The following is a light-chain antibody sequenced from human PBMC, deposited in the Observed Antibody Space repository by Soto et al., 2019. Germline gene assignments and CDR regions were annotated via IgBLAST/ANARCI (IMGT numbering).Light chain of an antibody. Sequence: EIVMTQSPATLSVSPGERATLSCRASQSVSSNLAWYQQKPGQAPRLLIYGASTRATGIPARFSGSGSGTELSLTISSLQSEDLAVYYCQQYNNWHPWSFGQGTKVEIK. CDR1: QSVSSN. CDR3: QQYNNWHPWS. J-gene: IGKJ1*01. V-gene: IGKV3-15*01. CDR2: GAS.